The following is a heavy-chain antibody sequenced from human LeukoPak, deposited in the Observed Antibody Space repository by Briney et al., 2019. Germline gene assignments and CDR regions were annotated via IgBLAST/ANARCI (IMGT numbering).Heavy chain of an antibody. CDR1: GFTFSSYG. CDR2: ISGSGGST. D-gene: IGHD5-24*01. J-gene: IGHJ6*03. CDR3: AKDPVEMATALYYYYYMDV. Sequence: GGTLRLSCAASGFTFSSYGMSWVRQAPGKGLEWVSAISGSGGSTYYADSVKGRFTISRDNSKNTLYLQMNSLRAEDTAVYYCAKDPVEMATALYYYYYMDVWGKGTTVTISS. V-gene: IGHV3-23*01.